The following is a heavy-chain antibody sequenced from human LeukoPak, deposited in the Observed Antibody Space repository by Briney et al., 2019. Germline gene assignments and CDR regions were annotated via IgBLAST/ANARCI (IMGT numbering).Heavy chain of an antibody. CDR1: GFTFSSYG. D-gene: IGHD3-22*01. V-gene: IGHV3-30*02. CDR3: AKEYYYDSSGYYYDY. Sequence: GGSLRLSCAASGFTFSSYGMNWVRQAPGKGLEWVAVIWYDGSNKYYADSVKGRFTISRDNSKNTLYLQMNSLRAEDTAVYYCAKEYYYDSSGYYYDYWGQGTLVTVSS. CDR2: IWYDGSNK. J-gene: IGHJ4*02.